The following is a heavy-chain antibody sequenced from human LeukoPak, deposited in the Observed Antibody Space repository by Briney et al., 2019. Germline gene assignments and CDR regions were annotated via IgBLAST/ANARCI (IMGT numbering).Heavy chain of an antibody. J-gene: IGHJ4*02. D-gene: IGHD4-17*01. CDR1: GFTSSSYS. Sequence: GGSLRLSCAASGFTSSSYSMNWVRQAPGKGLEWVSSISSSSSYIYYADSVKGRFTISRDNAKNSLYLQMNSLRAEDTAVYYCAREGPDYVCPDYWGQGTLVTVSS. V-gene: IGHV3-21*01. CDR2: ISSSSSYI. CDR3: AREGPDYVCPDY.